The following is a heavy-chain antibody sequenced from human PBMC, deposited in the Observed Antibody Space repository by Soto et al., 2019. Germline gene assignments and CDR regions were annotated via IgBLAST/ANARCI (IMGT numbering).Heavy chain of an antibody. CDR1: GGTFSSYA. Sequence: ASVKVSCKASGGTFSSYAISWVRQAPGQGLEWMGGIIPIFGTANYAQKFQGRVTITADESTSTAYMELSSLRSEDTAVYYCARGYLTGNYVPSRMDVWGQGTTVTVSS. CDR2: IIPIFGTA. D-gene: IGHD1-7*01. V-gene: IGHV1-69*13. CDR3: ARGYLTGNYVPSRMDV. J-gene: IGHJ6*02.